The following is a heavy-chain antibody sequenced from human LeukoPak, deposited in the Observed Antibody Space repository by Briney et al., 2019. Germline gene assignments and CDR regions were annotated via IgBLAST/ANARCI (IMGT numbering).Heavy chain of an antibody. CDR3: ARDRARGYSYGFGNDY. D-gene: IGHD5-18*01. J-gene: IGHJ4*02. V-gene: IGHV1-18*01. CDR1: GYTFTSYG. CDR2: ISAYNGNT. Sequence: ASVKVSCKASGYTFTSYGISWVRRAPGQGLEWMGWISAYNGNTNYAQKLQGRVTMTTDTSTSTAYMELRSLRSDDTAVYYCARDRARGYSYGFGNDYWGQGTLVTVSS.